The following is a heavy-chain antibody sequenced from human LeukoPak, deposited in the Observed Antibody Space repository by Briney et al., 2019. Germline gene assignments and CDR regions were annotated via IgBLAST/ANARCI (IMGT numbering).Heavy chain of an antibody. D-gene: IGHD3-22*01. CDR1: GFTFSSYG. CDR2: IWYDGSNK. CDR3: ARDKYGSSGPGPFDY. J-gene: IGHJ4*02. V-gene: IGHV3-33*01. Sequence: GGSLRLSCAASGFTFSSYGMHWVRQAPGKGLEWVAVIWYDGSNKYYADSVKGRFTISRDNSKNTLYLQMNSLRAEGTAVYYCARDKYGSSGPGPFDYWGQGTLVTVSS.